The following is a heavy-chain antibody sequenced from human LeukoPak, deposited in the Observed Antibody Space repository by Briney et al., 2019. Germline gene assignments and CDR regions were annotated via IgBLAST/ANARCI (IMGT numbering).Heavy chain of an antibody. D-gene: IGHD1-26*01. Sequence: GASVKVSCKASGYTFTSYGISWVRQAPGQGLEWMGWISAYNGNTNYAQKLQGRVTMTTDTSTSTAYMELRSLRSDDTAVYYCARASLWSGSYYYFDYWGQGTLVTVSS. CDR1: GYTFTSYG. CDR2: ISAYNGNT. V-gene: IGHV1-18*04. CDR3: ARASLWSGSYYYFDY. J-gene: IGHJ4*02.